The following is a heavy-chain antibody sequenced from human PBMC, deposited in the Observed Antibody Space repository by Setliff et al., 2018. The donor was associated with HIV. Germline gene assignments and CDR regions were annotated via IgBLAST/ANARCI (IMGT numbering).Heavy chain of an antibody. CDR2: ISGSGGST. Sequence: GGSLRLSCAASGFAFSNYAMSWVRQAPGKGLEWVSAISGSGGSTYYADSVKGRFTISRDDSKNTLYLQMNSLRAEDTALYYCARVFSSSWYGIDYWGQGTLVTVSS. D-gene: IGHD6-13*01. CDR1: GFAFSNYA. CDR3: ARVFSSSWYGIDY. V-gene: IGHV3-23*01. J-gene: IGHJ4*02.